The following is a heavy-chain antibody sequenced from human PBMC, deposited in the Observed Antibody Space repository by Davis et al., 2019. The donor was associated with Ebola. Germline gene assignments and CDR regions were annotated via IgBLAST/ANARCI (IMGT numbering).Heavy chain of an antibody. D-gene: IGHD3-10*01. J-gene: IGHJ6*02. CDR1: GFSFSGYY. Sequence: SETLSLTCAVSGFSFSGYYWSWLLHPPGKGLSWLGEINHSGSTNYNPSLKSRVTISVDTSKNQFSLKLSAVTAADTAVYYCASGSNYDYYYGMDVWGQGTTVTVSS. CDR3: ASGSNYDYYYGMDV. V-gene: IGHV4-34*01. CDR2: INHSGST.